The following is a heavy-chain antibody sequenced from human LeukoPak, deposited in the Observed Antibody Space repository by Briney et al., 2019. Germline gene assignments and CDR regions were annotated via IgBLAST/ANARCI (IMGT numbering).Heavy chain of an antibody. CDR2: IDGGGGPT. V-gene: IGHV3-23*01. CDR1: GSTFRNYA. J-gene: IGHJ4*02. D-gene: IGHD1-1*01. CDR3: AKNSSYNWQYFFDY. Sequence: GGSLRLSCTASGSTFRNYAMSWVRQAPGKGLEWVSVIDGGGGPTYYADSVKGRSTISRDNSKNTLYLQMNSLRAEDVAVYFCAKNSSYNWQYFFDYWGQGTLVTVSS.